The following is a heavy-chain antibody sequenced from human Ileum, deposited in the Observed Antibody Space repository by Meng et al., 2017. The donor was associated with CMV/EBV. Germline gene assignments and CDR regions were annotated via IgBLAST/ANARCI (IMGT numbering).Heavy chain of an antibody. CDR3: ARVAAAGRGMDV. V-gene: IGHV3-7*04. Sequence: SCKASGYTFTSYYMHWVRQAPGQGLEWVANINQDESQKNYLDSVKGRFTISRDNAKNSLFLQMSSLRVDDTAVYYCARVAAAGRGMDVWGQGTTVTVSS. D-gene: IGHD6-13*01. CDR2: INQDESQK. J-gene: IGHJ6*02. CDR1: GYTFTSYY.